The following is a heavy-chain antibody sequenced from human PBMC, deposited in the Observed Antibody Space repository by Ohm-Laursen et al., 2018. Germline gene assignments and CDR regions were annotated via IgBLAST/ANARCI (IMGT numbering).Heavy chain of an antibody. V-gene: IGHV4-4*07. J-gene: IGHJ4*02. CDR2: IYSSGST. D-gene: IGHD6-19*01. CDR1: GDSISSYY. Sequence: TLSLTCTVSGDSISSYYWSWIRQPTGKGLEWIGRIYSSGSTNYNPSLKSRVTMSVDTSKNQFSLKLSSVTAADTAVYYCARQESSGWYPDYWGQGTLVTVSS. CDR3: ARQESSGWYPDY.